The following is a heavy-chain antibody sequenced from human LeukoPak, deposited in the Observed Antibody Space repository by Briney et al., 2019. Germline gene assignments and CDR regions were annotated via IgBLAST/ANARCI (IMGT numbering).Heavy chain of an antibody. CDR2: IWYDGSNK. CDR1: GFTFSSYG. J-gene: IGHJ3*02. V-gene: IGHV3-33*01. CDR3: ARDQGHCSSTSCYAPDAFDI. Sequence: GRSLRLSCAASGFTFSSYGMHWVRQAPGKGLGWVAVIWYDGSNKYYADSVKGRFTISRDNSKNTLYLQMNSLRAEDTAVYYCARDQGHCSSTSCYAPDAFDIWGQGTMVTVSS. D-gene: IGHD2-2*01.